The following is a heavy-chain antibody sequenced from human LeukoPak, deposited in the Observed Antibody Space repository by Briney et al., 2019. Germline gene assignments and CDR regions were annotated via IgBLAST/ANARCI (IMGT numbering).Heavy chain of an antibody. D-gene: IGHD2-2*01. V-gene: IGHV4-30-2*01. J-gene: IGHJ4*02. CDR2: IYHSGST. CDR1: GGSISSGGYS. CDR3: ARPRKRFGYCSSTSCPYTFDY. Sequence: SETLSLTYAVSGGSISSGGYSWSWIRQPPGKGLEWIGYIYHSGSTNYNPSLKSRVTISVDTSKNQFSLKLSSVTAADTAVYYCARPRKRFGYCSSTSCPYTFDYWGQGTLVTVSS.